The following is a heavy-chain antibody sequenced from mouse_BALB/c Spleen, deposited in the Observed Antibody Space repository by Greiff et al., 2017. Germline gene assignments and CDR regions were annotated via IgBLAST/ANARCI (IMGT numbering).Heavy chain of an antibody. CDR3: ARDPGIDYYGRRTGYYFDY. CDR2: IWAGGST. CDR1: GFSLTSYG. V-gene: IGHV2-9*02. J-gene: IGHJ2*01. Sequence: QVQLKESGPGLVAPSQSLSITCTVSGFSLTSYGVHWVRQPPGKGLEWLGVIWAGGSTNYNSALMSRLSISKDNSKSQVFLKMNSLQTDDTAMYYCARDPGIDYYGRRTGYYFDYWGQGTTLTVSS. D-gene: IGHD1-1*01.